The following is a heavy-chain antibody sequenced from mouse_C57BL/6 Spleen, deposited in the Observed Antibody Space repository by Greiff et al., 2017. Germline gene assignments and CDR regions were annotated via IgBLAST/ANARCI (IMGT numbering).Heavy chain of an antibody. J-gene: IGHJ3*01. CDR2: FYPGSGSI. CDR1: GYTFTEYT. CDR3: ARLCPRSYGSSGGFAY. V-gene: IGHV1-62-2*01. Sequence: VLLVESGAELVKPGASVKLSCKASGYTFTEYTIHWVKQRSGQGLAWIGWFYPGSGSIKYNETFKDKATLTADKSSSTGYMELSRLTSEASAVYFCARLCPRSYGSSGGFAYWGQGTLVTVSA. D-gene: IGHD1-1*01.